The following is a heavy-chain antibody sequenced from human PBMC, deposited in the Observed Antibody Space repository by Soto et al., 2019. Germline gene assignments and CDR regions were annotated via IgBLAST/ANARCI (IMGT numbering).Heavy chain of an antibody. J-gene: IGHJ6*02. CDR3: ARERLPIRSGYYYYGMDV. D-gene: IGHD4-17*01. CDR1: GYTFTSFG. V-gene: IGHV1-18*01. CDR2: ISAYSGNT. Sequence: ASVKVSCKTSGYTFTSFGISRVRQAPGQGLEWMGWISAYSGNTNYAQKFQGRVTMTTDTSTSPAYMELRSLRSDDTAVYYCARERLPIRSGYYYYGMDVWGQGTTVTVSS.